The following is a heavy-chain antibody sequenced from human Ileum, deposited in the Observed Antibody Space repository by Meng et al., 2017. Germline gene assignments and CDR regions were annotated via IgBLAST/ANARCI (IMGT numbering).Heavy chain of an antibody. CDR1: GYSFSGYY. CDR2: INPNSGGT. CDR3: ARDWGEDASGHRNWFDP. Sequence: ASVKVSCKASGYSFSGYYVHWVRQAPGQGLEWMGRINPNSGGTDYAQKFQGRVTMTRDTSISTVYMEVSSLRSDDTAVYYCARDWGEDASGHRNWFDPWGQGTLVTVS. D-gene: IGHD2-15*01. V-gene: IGHV1-2*06. J-gene: IGHJ5*02.